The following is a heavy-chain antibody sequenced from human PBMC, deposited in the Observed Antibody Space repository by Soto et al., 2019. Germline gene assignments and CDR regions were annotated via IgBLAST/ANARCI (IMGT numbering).Heavy chain of an antibody. V-gene: IGHV4-31*03. J-gene: IGHJ6*02. D-gene: IGHD6-13*01. CDR1: GGSISSGCYY. CDR3: ARDLQYSRLFYGMDV. CDR2: IYYSGST. Sequence: PSETMSLTCTVSGGSISSGCYYWSWIRQHPGKGLEWIGYIYYSGSTYYNPSLKSRVTISVDTSKNQFSLKLSSVTAADTAVYYCARDLQYSRLFYGMDVWGQGTTVTVS.